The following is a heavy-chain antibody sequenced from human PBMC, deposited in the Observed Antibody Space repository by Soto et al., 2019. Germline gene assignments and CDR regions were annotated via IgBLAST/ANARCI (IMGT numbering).Heavy chain of an antibody. CDR1: GGSISSGDSY. D-gene: IGHD5-18*01. CDR3: ARGGYTYGYHYYGLDV. CDR2: IYYTGST. J-gene: IGHJ6*02. V-gene: IGHV4-30-4*01. Sequence: QVQLQESGPGLVKPSQTLSLTCTVSGGSISSGDSYWNWIRQPPGKGLEWIGYIYYTGSTYYSPSLKSRVTVSVDTSNNHVSLKLNSVTAADTAVYFCARGGYTYGYHYYGLDVWGQGTTVTVSS.